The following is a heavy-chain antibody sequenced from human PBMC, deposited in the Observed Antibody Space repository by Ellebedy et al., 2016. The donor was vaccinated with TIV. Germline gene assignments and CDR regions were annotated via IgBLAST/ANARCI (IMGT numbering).Heavy chain of an antibody. D-gene: IGHD1-1*01. V-gene: IGHV3-23*01. Sequence: PGGSLRLSCAASGFNFGSYAMAWVRQAPGRGLEWVSGINDYGGSTYYADSVRGRFAVSRDNSDNTVYLHMSSLRAEDTAVYYCVRLRYTWNVCDYWGQGTPVAVSS. CDR2: INDYGGST. CDR3: VRLRYTWNVCDY. J-gene: IGHJ4*02. CDR1: GFNFGSYA.